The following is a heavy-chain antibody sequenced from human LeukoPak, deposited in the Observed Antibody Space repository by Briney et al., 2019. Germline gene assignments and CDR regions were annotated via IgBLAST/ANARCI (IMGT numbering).Heavy chain of an antibody. CDR1: GFTFSVSP. J-gene: IGHJ5*02. V-gene: IGHV3-30*04. CDR3: ARGATDTTRWFDP. CDR2: VSHDGIGT. D-gene: IGHD1-7*01. Sequence: GGSLRLSCAASGFTFSVSPMHWVRQAPGKGLEWVAGVSHDGIGTYYADSVKGRFTISRDNSKNTLYLQMNSLRAEDTAAYYCARGATDTTRWFDPWGQGTLVTVSS.